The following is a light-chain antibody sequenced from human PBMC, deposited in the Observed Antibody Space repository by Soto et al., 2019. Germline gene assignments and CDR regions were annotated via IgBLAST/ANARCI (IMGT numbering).Light chain of an antibody. Sequence: EIVLTQSPATLSLSPGERATLSCRARQSVSSYLAWYQQKPGQAPRLLIYDASNRATGIPARFSGSGSGTDFTLTISSLEPEEFAVYYCQQRSNWPPTFGQGTKVDIK. CDR3: QQRSNWPPT. V-gene: IGKV3-11*01. CDR1: QSVSSY. CDR2: DAS. J-gene: IGKJ1*01.